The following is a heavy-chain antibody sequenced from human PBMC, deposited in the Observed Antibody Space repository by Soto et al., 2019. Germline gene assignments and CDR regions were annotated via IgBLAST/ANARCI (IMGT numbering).Heavy chain of an antibody. CDR1: GYTFTGYY. V-gene: IGHV1-2*02. Sequence: ASVKVSCKASGYTFTGYYMHWVRQAPGQGLEWMGWINPNSGGTNYAQKFQGRVTMTRDTSISKAYMELSRLRSDDTAVYYCARDLGYYGGSPGGMDVWGQGTTVTVSS. D-gene: IGHD4-17*01. CDR3: ARDLGYYGGSPGGMDV. J-gene: IGHJ6*02. CDR2: INPNSGGT.